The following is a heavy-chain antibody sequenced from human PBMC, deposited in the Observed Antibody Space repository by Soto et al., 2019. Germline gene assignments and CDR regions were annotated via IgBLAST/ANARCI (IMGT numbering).Heavy chain of an antibody. CDR1: GFTFSSYG. CDR3: ARDHHPSSTSSFWSGYGRVYYYYGMDV. Sequence: QSGGSLRLSCAASGFTFSSYGMHWVRQAPGKGLEWVAVIWYDGSNKYYADSVKGRFTISRDNSKNTLYLQMNSLRAEDTAVYYCARDHHPSSTSSFWSGYGRVYYYYGMDVWGQGTTVTVSS. V-gene: IGHV3-33*01. D-gene: IGHD3-3*01. CDR2: IWYDGSNK. J-gene: IGHJ6*02.